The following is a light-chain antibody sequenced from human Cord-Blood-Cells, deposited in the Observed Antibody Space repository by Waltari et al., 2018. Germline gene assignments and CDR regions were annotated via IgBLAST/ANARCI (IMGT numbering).Light chain of an antibody. CDR3: QSYDSSLSGV. CDR1: SSNIGAVYD. V-gene: IGLV1-40*01. Sequence: QSVLTQPPSVSGAPGQRVTISCTGSSSNIGAVYDVHWYQQLPGTAPKLLTNGNSTGPSGVPDRFSGSKSGTSASLAITGLQAEDDADYSCQSYDSSLSGVFGGGTKLTVL. CDR2: GNS. J-gene: IGLJ3*02.